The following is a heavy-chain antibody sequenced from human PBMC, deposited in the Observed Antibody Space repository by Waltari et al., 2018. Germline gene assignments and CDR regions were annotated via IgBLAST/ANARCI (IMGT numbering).Heavy chain of an antibody. CDR3: ARYYYGSGSYYHDAFDI. D-gene: IGHD3-10*01. J-gene: IGHJ3*02. Sequence: EVQLVESGGGLIQPGGSLRLSCAASGFTVSSNYMSWVRQAPGKGLEWVSVIYSGGRQNNAEPVKGRFTISRDNAKNTLYLQMNSLRAEDTAVYYCARYYYGSGSYYHDAFDIWGQGTMVTVSS. CDR1: GFTVSSNY. V-gene: IGHV3-53*01. CDR2: IYSGGRQ.